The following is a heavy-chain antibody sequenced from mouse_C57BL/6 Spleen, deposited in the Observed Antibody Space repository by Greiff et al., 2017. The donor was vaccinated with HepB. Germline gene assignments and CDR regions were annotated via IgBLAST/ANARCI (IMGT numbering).Heavy chain of an antibody. Sequence: EVQLQQSGPELVKPGASVKMSCKASGYTFTDYNMHWVKQSHGKSLEWIGYINPNNGGTSYNQKFKGKATLNVNTSSSTAYMELRSLTSEDSAVYYCASCYYYGSSFYWYFDVWGTGTTVTVSS. D-gene: IGHD1-1*01. CDR1: GYTFTDYN. J-gene: IGHJ1*03. V-gene: IGHV1-22*01. CDR2: INPNNGGT. CDR3: ASCYYYGSSFYWYFDV.